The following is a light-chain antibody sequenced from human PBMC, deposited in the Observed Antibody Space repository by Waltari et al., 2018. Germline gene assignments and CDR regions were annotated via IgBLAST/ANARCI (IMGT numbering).Light chain of an antibody. Sequence: QSVLTQPPSMSGAPGQKVTIPCTGGSSNLGAGYDVHWYQQFPGAAPKLLIFGNTNRASGVPGRFSGSKSGTSASLAIAGLQSEDEAVYYCQSFDSSLSASVFGGGTKLTVL. V-gene: IGLV1-40*01. CDR1: SSNLGAGYD. J-gene: IGLJ3*02. CDR3: QSFDSSLSASV. CDR2: GNT.